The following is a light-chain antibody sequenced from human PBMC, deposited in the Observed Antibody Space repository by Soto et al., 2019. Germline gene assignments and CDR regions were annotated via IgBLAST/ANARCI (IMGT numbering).Light chain of an antibody. CDR1: NIGSKS. CDR3: QVWDSCSDHHV. CDR2: YDS. V-gene: IGLV3-21*04. J-gene: IGLJ1*01. Sequence: SYELTQPPSVSVAPGKTARITCGGNNIGSKSVHWYQQKPGQAPVLVIYYDSDRPSGIPERFSGSNSGNTATLTISRVEAGDEADYYCQVWDSCSDHHVFGTGTKVTVL.